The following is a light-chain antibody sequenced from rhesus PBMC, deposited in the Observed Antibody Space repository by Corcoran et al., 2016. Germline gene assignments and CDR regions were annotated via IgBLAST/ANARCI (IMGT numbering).Light chain of an antibody. J-gene: IGKJ2*01. CDR2: DAS. CDR1: QSVSSR. CDR3: QQESNWYS. V-gene: IGKV3-17*02. Sequence: EIVMTQSPATLSLSPGERATLSCRASQSVSSRLAWYQQKPGQAPRHLIYDASSRVPGIPDRCSGSWSGTDFTLTISSREPEDVAVYFWQQESNWYSFGQGTKVEIK.